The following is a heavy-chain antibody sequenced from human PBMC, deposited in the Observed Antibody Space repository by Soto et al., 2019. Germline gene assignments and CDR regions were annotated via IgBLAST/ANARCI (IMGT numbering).Heavy chain of an antibody. CDR2: LTADSDDT. CDR1: GFTFSTHT. D-gene: IGHD1-1*01. V-gene: IGHV3-23*01. Sequence: EVQLLESGGTLVQPGGSLRLSCVASGFTFSTHTMNWVRQGPGKGLEWVSRLTADSDDTSYADSIKGRFTISRDNSKNTLYLQMNSLRAEDTAIYYCAKGLDRASLDFWGQGALVTVSS. CDR3: AKGLDRASLDF. J-gene: IGHJ4*02.